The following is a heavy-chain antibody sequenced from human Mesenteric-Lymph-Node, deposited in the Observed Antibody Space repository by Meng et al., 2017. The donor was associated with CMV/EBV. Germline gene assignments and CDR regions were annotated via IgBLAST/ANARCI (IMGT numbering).Heavy chain of an antibody. CDR1: GFTFSSYE. Sequence: GGSLRLSCAASGFTFSSYEMSWVRQAPGKGLEWVSVIYSGGSTYYADSVKGRFTISRDNSKNTLYLQMNSLRAEDTAMYYCARDFGDSGWYYYGMDVWGQGTTVTVSS. V-gene: IGHV3-66*02. CDR3: ARDFGDSGWYYYGMDV. D-gene: IGHD6-19*01. CDR2: IYSGGST. J-gene: IGHJ6*02.